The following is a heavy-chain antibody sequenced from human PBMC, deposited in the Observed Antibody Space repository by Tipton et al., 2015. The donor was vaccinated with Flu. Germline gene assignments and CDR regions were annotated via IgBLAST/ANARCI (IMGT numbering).Heavy chain of an antibody. J-gene: IGHJ4*02. V-gene: IGHV3-30-3*01. CDR3: AGVLLVYYDSSGYYDY. CDR1: GFTCSSYA. D-gene: IGHD3-22*01. Sequence: QVQLVQSGGGVVQPGRSLRLSCAASGFTCSSYAMHWVRQAPGKGLEWVAVISYDGSNKYYADSVKGRFTISRDNSKNTLYLQMNSLRAEDTAVYYCAGVLLVYYDSSGYYDYWGQGTLVTVSS. CDR2: ISYDGSNK.